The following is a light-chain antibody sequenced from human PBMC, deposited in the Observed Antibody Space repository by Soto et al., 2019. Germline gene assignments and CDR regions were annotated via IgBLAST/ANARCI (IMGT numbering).Light chain of an antibody. CDR2: AAS. CDR1: QSIGKH. Sequence: DIKMTQSPSSLSASVGDRVTITCRASQSIGKHLNWYQQKPGKAPKFLIYAASNLQSGVPSRFSGSGSGTDFTLTVNSLQPEDFATYYCQQLNSYPITFGQGTRLENK. CDR3: QQLNSYPIT. V-gene: IGKV1-39*01. J-gene: IGKJ5*01.